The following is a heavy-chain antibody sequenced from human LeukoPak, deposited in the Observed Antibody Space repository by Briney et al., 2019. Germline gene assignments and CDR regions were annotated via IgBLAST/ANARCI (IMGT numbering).Heavy chain of an antibody. CDR3: AKVWEGIVATIWDDY. D-gene: IGHD5-12*01. Sequence: GGSPRLSCAASGFTFSSYAMSWVRQAPGKGLEWVSAISGSGGSTYYADSVKGRFTISRDNSKNTLYLQMNSLRAEDTAVYYCAKVWEGIVATIWDDYWGQGTLVTVSS. V-gene: IGHV3-23*01. CDR1: GFTFSSYA. J-gene: IGHJ4*02. CDR2: ISGSGGST.